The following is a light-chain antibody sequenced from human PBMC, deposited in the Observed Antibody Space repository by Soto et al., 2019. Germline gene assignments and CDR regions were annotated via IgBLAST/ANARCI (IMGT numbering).Light chain of an antibody. CDR1: QGITGW. J-gene: IGKJ1*01. Sequence: DIQLTQSPSTLSASVGDRVTITCRASQGITGWLAWYQQKPGKAPKLLIFDASTLESGVPPRFTGSGSGTEFTLSISNQQPDDFATYYCQQYQRYWTFGHGTKVEVK. CDR2: DAS. V-gene: IGKV1-5*01. CDR3: QQYQRYWT.